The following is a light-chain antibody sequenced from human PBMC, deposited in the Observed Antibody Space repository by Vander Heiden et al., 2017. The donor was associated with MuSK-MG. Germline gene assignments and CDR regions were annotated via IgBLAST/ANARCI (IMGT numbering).Light chain of an antibody. V-gene: IGLV2-14*01. Sequence: QSALTQPAFVSGSPGQSITISCTGTSSDVGAYNYVSWYQQHPGKAPKLMIYDVSNRPSGVSNRFSGSKAGNTASLTISGLQAEDEADYYCSSYTSSSTYVFGTGTTVSIL. CDR3: SSYTSSSTYV. J-gene: IGLJ1*01. CDR2: DVS. CDR1: SSDVGAYNY.